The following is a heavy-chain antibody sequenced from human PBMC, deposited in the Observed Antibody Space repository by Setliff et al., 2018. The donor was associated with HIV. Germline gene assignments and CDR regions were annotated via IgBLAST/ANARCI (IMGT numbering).Heavy chain of an antibody. J-gene: IGHJ4*02. Sequence: PSETLSLTCTVSGGPITTSSYYWGWIRQPPGKGLEWIGSIYYSGSTYYNPSLKSRVTISVDTPKNQFSLKLSSLTAADTVVYYCARHAWLAPSDSWGQGTLVTVPS. CDR3: ARHAWLAPSDS. V-gene: IGHV4-39*01. CDR2: IYYSGST. CDR1: GGPITTSSYY. D-gene: IGHD6-19*01.